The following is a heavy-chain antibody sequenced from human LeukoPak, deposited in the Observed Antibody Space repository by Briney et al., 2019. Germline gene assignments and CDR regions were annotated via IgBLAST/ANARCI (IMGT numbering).Heavy chain of an antibody. CDR3: ARAVIGGDYGGYYFDY. CDR2: INHSGST. D-gene: IGHD4-17*01. Sequence: PSETLSLTCAVYGGSFSGYYWSWIRQPLGKGLEWIGEINHSGSTNYNPSLKSRVTISVDTSKNQFSLKLSSVTAADTAVYYCARAVIGGDYGGYYFDYWGQGTLVTVSS. J-gene: IGHJ4*02. CDR1: GGSFSGYY. V-gene: IGHV4-34*01.